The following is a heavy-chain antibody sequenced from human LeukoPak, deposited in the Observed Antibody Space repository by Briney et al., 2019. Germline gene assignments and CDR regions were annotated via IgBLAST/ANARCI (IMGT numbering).Heavy chain of an antibody. CDR1: GFTFSSYA. CDR2: VSGSGGST. J-gene: IGHJ5*02. V-gene: IGHV3-23*01. CDR3: AKDRDRYNWNDSGGWFDP. Sequence: GGSLRLSCAASGFTFSSYAMSWVRQAPGKGLEWVSSVSGSGGSTYYADSVKGRSTISRDNSKNTLYLQMNSLTAEDTAVYYCAKDRDRYNWNDSGGWFDPWGQGTLVSVSS. D-gene: IGHD1-20*01.